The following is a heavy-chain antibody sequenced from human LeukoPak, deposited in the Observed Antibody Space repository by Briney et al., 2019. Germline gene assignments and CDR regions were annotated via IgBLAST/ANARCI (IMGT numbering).Heavy chain of an antibody. CDR1: GFTFSSYG. Sequence: PGRSLRLSCAASGFTFSSYGMHWVRQAPGKGLEWVAVISYDGSNKYYAGSVKGRFTISRDNSKNTLYLQMNSLRAEDTAVYYCAKDLSRYFDWLSYFDYWGQGTLVTVSS. J-gene: IGHJ4*02. V-gene: IGHV3-30*18. CDR3: AKDLSRYFDWLSYFDY. D-gene: IGHD3-9*01. CDR2: ISYDGSNK.